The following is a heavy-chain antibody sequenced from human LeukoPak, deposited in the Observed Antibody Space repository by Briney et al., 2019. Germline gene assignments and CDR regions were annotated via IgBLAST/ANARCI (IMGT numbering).Heavy chain of an antibody. CDR2: ISGSGGST. Sequence: GGSLRLSCAASGFTFSSYAMSWVRQAPGKGLEWVSAISGSGGSTYYADSVKGRFTISRDNAKNSLYLQMNSLRAEDTAVYYCARDLRSRYCSGGSCQRPFDYWGQGTLVTVSS. D-gene: IGHD2-15*01. CDR1: GFTFSSYA. J-gene: IGHJ4*02. V-gene: IGHV3-23*01. CDR3: ARDLRSRYCSGGSCQRPFDY.